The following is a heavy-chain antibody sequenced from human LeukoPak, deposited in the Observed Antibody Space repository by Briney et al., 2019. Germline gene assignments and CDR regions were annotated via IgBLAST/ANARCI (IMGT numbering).Heavy chain of an antibody. CDR1: GFTVSSNY. D-gene: IGHD6-6*01. J-gene: IGHJ4*02. V-gene: IGHV3-66*01. CDR3: ARDDPSMIAALHY. Sequence: GGSLRLSCAASGFTVSSNYMSWVRQAPGKGLEWVSVIYSGGSTYYADSVKGRFTISRYNSKNSVYLQMNSLRAEDTAVYYCARDDPSMIAALHYWGQGTLVTVSS. CDR2: IYSGGST.